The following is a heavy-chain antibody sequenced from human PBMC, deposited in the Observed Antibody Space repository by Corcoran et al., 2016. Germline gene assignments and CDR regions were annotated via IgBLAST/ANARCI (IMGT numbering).Heavy chain of an antibody. CDR3: ARDQHTESRGPLIDY. D-gene: IGHD3-10*01. CDR1: GYTFTSYG. V-gene: IGHV1-18*01. CDR2: ISAYNGNT. Sequence: QVQLVQSGAEVKKPGASVKVSCKASGYTFTSYGISWVRQAPGQGLEWMGWISAYNGNTNYAQKLQGRVTMTTDTSTSTAYMELRSLRADDTAVYYCARDQHTESRGPLIDYWGQGTLVTVSS. J-gene: IGHJ4*02.